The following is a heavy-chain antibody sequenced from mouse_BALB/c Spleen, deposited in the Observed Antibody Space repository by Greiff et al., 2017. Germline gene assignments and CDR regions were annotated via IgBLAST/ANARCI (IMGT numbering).Heavy chain of an antibody. CDR2: IDPENGNT. J-gene: IGHJ3*01. D-gene: IGHD2-4*01. CDR3: ARGSYDYDGWFAY. V-gene: IGHV14-1*02. Sequence: VQLKQSGAELVRPGALVKLSCKASGFNIKDYYMHWVKQRPEQGLEWIGWIDPENGNTIYDPKFQGKASITADTSSNTAYLQLSSLTSEDTAVYYCARGSYDYDGWFAYWGQGTLVTVSA. CDR1: GFNIKDYY.